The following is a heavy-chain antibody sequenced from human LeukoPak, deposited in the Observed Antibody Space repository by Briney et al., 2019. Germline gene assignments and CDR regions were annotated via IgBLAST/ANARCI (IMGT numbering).Heavy chain of an antibody. Sequence: GSLRLSCAASGFTFSSYAMSWVRQAPGKGLEWIGSIYHSGSTYYNPSLKSRVTISVDTSKNQFSLKLSSVTAADTAVYYCARHNGGGMGELSPFDYWGQGTLVTVSS. CDR1: GFTFSSYA. J-gene: IGHJ4*02. D-gene: IGHD3-16*02. CDR2: IYHSGST. V-gene: IGHV4-38-2*01. CDR3: ARHNGGGMGELSPFDY.